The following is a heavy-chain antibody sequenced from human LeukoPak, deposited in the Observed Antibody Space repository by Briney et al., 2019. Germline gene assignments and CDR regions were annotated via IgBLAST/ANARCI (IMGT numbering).Heavy chain of an antibody. CDR1: GYTFSSYY. CDR2: INPSSGST. J-gene: IGHJ6*03. CDR3: ARGRAWGSYYYFCLDV. V-gene: IGHV1-46*01. D-gene: IGHD3-16*01. Sequence: ASVRVPCKASGYTFSSYYIHWVRQAPGQGLEWMGIINPSSGSTSYAQKFQGRVTMTSDTSTTTVYMELSSLRSEDTAVYYCARGRAWGSYYYFCLDVWGKGTTVTISS.